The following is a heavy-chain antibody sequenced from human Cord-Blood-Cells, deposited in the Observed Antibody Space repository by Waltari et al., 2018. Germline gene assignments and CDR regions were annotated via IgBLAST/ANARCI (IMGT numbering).Heavy chain of an antibody. CDR2: FDPEDGET. Sequence: VQLVPSGAEVKKPVASAKVSCHVSGETLPDLSMHRVRQAPGKGLRWMGGFDPEDGETIYAQKFQGRVTMTEDTSTDTAYMELSSLRSEDTAVYYCATAMIVVVITDHAFDIWGQGTMVTVSS. CDR1: GETLPDLS. CDR3: ATAMIVVVITDHAFDI. V-gene: IGHV1-24*01. J-gene: IGHJ3*02. D-gene: IGHD3-22*01.